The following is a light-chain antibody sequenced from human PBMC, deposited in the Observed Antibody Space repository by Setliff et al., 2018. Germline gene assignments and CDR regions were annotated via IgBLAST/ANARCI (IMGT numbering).Light chain of an antibody. CDR1: NIGSKS. J-gene: IGLJ1*01. V-gene: IGLV3-21*02. Sequence: SYELTQPPSLSVAPGGTARITCGGNNIGSKSVHWYQQKPGQAPVLVVFDDGDRPSGIPERLSGSNSGDTATLTITRVEAGDEADYYCQVWDSSSDPLYVFGTGTKVT. CDR2: DDG. CDR3: QVWDSSSDPLYV.